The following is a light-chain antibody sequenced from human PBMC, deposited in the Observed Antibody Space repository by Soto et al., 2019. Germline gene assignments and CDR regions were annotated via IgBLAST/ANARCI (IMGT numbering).Light chain of an antibody. CDR3: QQYNSYFPWT. V-gene: IGKV1-5*01. CDR2: DAY. J-gene: IGKJ1*01. CDR1: QRISSW. Sequence: GDRVSIRCRASQRISSWLAWYQPKPGRAPKLLSYDAYSLQSGVPYRFRVSGSGTDFTLTISSLQPDDFANYYCQQYNSYFPWTFGQGTKLDI.